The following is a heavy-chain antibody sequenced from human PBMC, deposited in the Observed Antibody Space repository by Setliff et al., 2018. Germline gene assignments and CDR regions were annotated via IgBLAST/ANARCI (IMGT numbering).Heavy chain of an antibody. V-gene: IGHV3-7*01. J-gene: IGHJ4*02. CDR1: GFTFSDYY. CDR2: IKKDGSIK. D-gene: IGHD4-17*01. Sequence: PGGSLRLSCAASGFTFSDYYMSWIRQAPGKGLEWVANIKKDGSIKYYLDSVRGRFTISRDNAENSLTLQMNSLRVEDTAVYYCSRDLQGSGDYVVDYWGQGTLVTVSS. CDR3: SRDLQGSGDYVVDY.